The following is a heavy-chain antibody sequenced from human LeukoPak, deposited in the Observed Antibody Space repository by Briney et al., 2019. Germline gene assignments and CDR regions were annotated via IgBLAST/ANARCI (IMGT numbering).Heavy chain of an antibody. CDR3: ARGRGVVVITAIDY. CDR1: GFTFSSYA. Sequence: QRGRSLRLSCAASGFTFSSYAMHWVRQAPGKGLEWVAVISYDGSNKYYADSVKGRFTISRDNSKNTLYLQMNSLRAEDTAVYYCARGRGVVVITAIDYWGQGTLVTVSS. CDR2: ISYDGSNK. D-gene: IGHD3-22*01. V-gene: IGHV3-30*04. J-gene: IGHJ4*02.